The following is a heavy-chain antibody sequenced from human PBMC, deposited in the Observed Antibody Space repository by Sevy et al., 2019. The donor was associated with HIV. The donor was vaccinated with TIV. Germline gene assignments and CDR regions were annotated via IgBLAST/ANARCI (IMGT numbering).Heavy chain of an antibody. D-gene: IGHD3-22*01. J-gene: IGHJ4*02. CDR3: ARVNSYYYDSSGYYFDYFDY. CDR1: GFTFSSYW. V-gene: IGHV3-7*01. CDR2: IKQDGSEK. Sequence: GGSLRLSCAASGFTFSSYWMSWVRQAPGKGLEWVANIKQDGSEKYYVDSVKGRFTISRDNAKNPLYLQMNSLRAEDTAVYYCARVNSYYYDSSGYYFDYFDYWGQGTLVTVSS.